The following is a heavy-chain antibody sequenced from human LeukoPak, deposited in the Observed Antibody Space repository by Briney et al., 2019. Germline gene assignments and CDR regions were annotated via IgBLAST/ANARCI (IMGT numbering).Heavy chain of an antibody. CDR1: GFTFSNYA. J-gene: IGHJ4*02. CDR3: ASSHYDYVWGSPRTDPHYYFDY. Sequence: GGSLRLSCAASGFTFSNYAMSWVRQAPGKGLEWVSAISGSASSTYHADSVKGRFTISRDNSKNTLYLQMNSLRADDTAVYYCASSHYDYVWGSPRTDPHYYFDYWGQGTLVTVSS. CDR2: ISGSASST. V-gene: IGHV3-23*01. D-gene: IGHD3-16*01.